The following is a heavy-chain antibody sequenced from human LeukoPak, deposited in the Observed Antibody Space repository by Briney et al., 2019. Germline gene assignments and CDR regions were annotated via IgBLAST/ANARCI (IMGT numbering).Heavy chain of an antibody. CDR2: ISSSSSYI. CDR1: GFTISSYS. CDR3: ARDWAPYGSGSCLGY. D-gene: IGHD3-10*01. Sequence: PGGSLRLSCAASGFTISSYSMNWVRQAPGKGLEWVSSISSSSSYIYYADSVKGRFTISRDNAKNSLYLQMNSLRAEDTAVYYCARDWAPYGSGSCLGYWGQGTLVTVSS. J-gene: IGHJ4*02. V-gene: IGHV3-21*01.